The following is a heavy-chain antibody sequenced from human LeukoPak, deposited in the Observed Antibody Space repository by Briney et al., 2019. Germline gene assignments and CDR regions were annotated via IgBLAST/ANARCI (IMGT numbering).Heavy chain of an antibody. CDR1: GFTFSNYE. CDR2: ISSSGSST. D-gene: IGHD3-22*01. J-gene: IGHJ2*01. Sequence: GGSLRLSCATSGFTFSNYEMSWVRQTPGKGREWVSNISSSGSSTYYADSVKGRFTISRDNAKSSLCLQMESLRAGDTAVYYCARRLRYYDSGGYSYWYFDLWGRGSLVTVSS. CDR3: ARRLRYYDSGGYSYWYFDL. V-gene: IGHV3-48*03.